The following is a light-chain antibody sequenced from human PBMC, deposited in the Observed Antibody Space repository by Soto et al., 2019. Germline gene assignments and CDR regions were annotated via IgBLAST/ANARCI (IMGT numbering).Light chain of an antibody. CDR3: HHRSNWPPFT. J-gene: IGKJ4*01. Sequence: EIVLTQSPATLSLSPGERGTLSCRASQSIGNSLAWYQQKPGQNPRLLIYGASTRAPGIPARFSGSGSGTDFTLTITSLESQDSAVYYGHHRSNWPPFTFGGGTKVEIK. CDR2: GAS. CDR1: QSIGNS. V-gene: IGKV3-11*01.